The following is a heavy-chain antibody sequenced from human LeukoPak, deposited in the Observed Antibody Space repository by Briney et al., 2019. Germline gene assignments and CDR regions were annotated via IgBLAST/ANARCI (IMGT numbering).Heavy chain of an antibody. CDR2: ISSDGSRT. J-gene: IGHJ3*02. Sequence: GGSLRHSCAASAFTFSNHWMHWFRQAPGKGLVWVSDISSDGSRTFYADSVKGRFIISRDNAKNTVYLQMNSLRAEDTAVYYCVRDGMVIPYAFDIWGQGTMVTVSS. D-gene: IGHD2-21*01. V-gene: IGHV3-74*01. CDR1: AFTFSNHW. CDR3: VRDGMVIPYAFDI.